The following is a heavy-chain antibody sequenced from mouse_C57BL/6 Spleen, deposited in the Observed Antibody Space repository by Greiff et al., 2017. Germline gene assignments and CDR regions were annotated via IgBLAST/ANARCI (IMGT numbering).Heavy chain of an antibody. V-gene: IGHV2-6-1*01. J-gene: IGHJ4*01. Sequence: VQLQQSGPGLVAPSQSLSITCTVSGFSLTSYGVHWVRQPPGKGLEWLVVIWSDGSTTYNSALKSRLSISKDNSKSQVFLKMNSLQTDDTAMYYCARHEGDSNSFYAMDYWGQGTSVTVSS. CDR2: IWSDGST. CDR1: GFSLTSYG. D-gene: IGHD2-5*01. CDR3: ARHEGDSNSFYAMDY.